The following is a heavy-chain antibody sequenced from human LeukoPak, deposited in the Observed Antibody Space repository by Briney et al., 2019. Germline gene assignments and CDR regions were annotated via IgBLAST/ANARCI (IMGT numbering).Heavy chain of an antibody. CDR1: SGSITSYY. V-gene: IGHV4-4*07. Sequence: KTSETLSLTCTVSSGSITSYYWSWIRQPAGKGLECIGRIHSSGSTNYNPSLKSRVTMSVDTSKNQFSLKLSSVTAADTAVYYCAREGGYYDSSGHYYSSVLFDYWGQGTLVTVSS. CDR2: IHSSGST. D-gene: IGHD3-22*01. CDR3: AREGGYYDSSGHYYSSVLFDY. J-gene: IGHJ4*02.